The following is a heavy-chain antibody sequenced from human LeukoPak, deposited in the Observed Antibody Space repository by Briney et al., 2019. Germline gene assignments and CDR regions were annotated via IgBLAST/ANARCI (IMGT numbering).Heavy chain of an antibody. CDR2: IYYSGST. CDR1: GGSISSGSYY. V-gene: IGHV4-61*01. CDR3: ARRPPPNSSSWTYYYYYYYMDV. D-gene: IGHD6-13*01. J-gene: IGHJ6*03. Sequence: SQTLSLTCTVSGGSISSGSYYWSWIRQPPGKGLEWIGYIYYSGSTNYNPSLKSRVTISVDTSKNQFSLKLSSVTAADTAVYYCARRPPPNSSSWTYYYYYYYMDVWGKGTTVTVSS.